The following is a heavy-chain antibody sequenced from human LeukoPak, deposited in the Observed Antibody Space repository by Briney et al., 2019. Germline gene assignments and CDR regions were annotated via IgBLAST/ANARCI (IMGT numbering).Heavy chain of an antibody. CDR2: ISESGSET. D-gene: IGHD2-2*02. V-gene: IGHV3-23*01. Sequence: GGSLRLSCAASGFTFSTYAMSWVRQAPGKGLECVSTISESGSETYYADSVQGRFTISRDNSKNTLYLQMNGLRADDTALYYCSNSHIRDRWGQGTLVTVSS. J-gene: IGHJ4*02. CDR3: SNSHIRDR. CDR1: GFTFSTYA.